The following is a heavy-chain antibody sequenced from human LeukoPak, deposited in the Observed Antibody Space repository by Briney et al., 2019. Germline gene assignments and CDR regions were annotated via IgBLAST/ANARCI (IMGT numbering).Heavy chain of an antibody. Sequence: SVKVSCKASGGTFSSYAISWVRQAPGQGLEWMGRIIPILGIANYAQKFQGRVTITADKSTSTAYMELSSLRSEDTAVYYCARSLSGSYSGDYWGQGTLVTVSS. D-gene: IGHD1-26*01. V-gene: IGHV1-69*04. J-gene: IGHJ4*02. CDR3: ARSLSGSYSGDY. CDR1: GGTFSSYA. CDR2: IIPILGIA.